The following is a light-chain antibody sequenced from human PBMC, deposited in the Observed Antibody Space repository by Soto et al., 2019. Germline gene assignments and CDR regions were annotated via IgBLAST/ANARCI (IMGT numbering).Light chain of an antibody. CDR1: QSVSSRF. Sequence: EIVLTQSPCTLSLSPGERATLSCRASQSVSSRFLAWYQQKPGQAPRLLIYGASSRATGIPDRFSGSGSGTDSTLTISRLEPEDFAVYYCQQYGSSGTFGQGTKVDIK. J-gene: IGKJ1*01. CDR3: QQYGSSGT. CDR2: GAS. V-gene: IGKV3-20*01.